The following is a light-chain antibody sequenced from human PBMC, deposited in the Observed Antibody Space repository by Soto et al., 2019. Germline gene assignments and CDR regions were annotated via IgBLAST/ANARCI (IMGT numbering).Light chain of an antibody. CDR3: QQYLGT. Sequence: EIVLTQSPGTLSLSPGERATLSCRASQSVSSSYLAWYQQKPGQAPRLLIYGASSRATGIPDRFSGSGSGTDFTLTISRLEPEDFAVYYCQQYLGTFSQGTKVEIK. V-gene: IGKV3-20*01. J-gene: IGKJ1*01. CDR1: QSVSSSY. CDR2: GAS.